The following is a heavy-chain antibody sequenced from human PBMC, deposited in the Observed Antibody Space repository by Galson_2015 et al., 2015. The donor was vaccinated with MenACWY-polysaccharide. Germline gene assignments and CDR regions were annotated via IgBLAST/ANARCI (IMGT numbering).Heavy chain of an antibody. CDR2: ISGSGSTK. Sequence: SLRLSCAGSGFTFSMYGMSWVRQAPGKGLEWVSSISGSGSTKYYAESVKGRFTISRDNSENTIYLQMNSLSAEDTAVYYCARRGGSYYDSWGQGTLVTVSS. CDR1: GFTFSMYG. J-gene: IGHJ4*02. D-gene: IGHD3-10*01. CDR3: ARRGGSYYDS. V-gene: IGHV3-23*01.